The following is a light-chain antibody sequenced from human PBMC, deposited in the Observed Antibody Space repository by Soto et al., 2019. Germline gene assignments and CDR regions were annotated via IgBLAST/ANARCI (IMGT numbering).Light chain of an antibody. CDR3: QQRSNWPLT. CDR1: QIVSSY. CDR2: DAS. Sequence: EIVLTQSPATLSLSPWERATLSCRASQIVSSYLAWYQQKPGQAPRLLIYDASNRATGIPARFSGSGSWTDFTLTISSLETEDFAVDYFQQRSNWPLTFVGGTKVEIK. V-gene: IGKV3-11*01. J-gene: IGKJ4*01.